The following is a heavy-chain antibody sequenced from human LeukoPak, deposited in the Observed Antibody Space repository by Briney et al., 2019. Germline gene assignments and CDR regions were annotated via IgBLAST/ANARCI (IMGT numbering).Heavy chain of an antibody. V-gene: IGHV1-2*02. CDR1: GYTFTGYY. J-gene: IGHJ4*02. CDR3: ASFYAPDRGIESQNLVTVY. CDR2: INPNSGGT. D-gene: IGHD2/OR15-2a*01. Sequence: GASVKVSCKASGYTFTGYYMHWVRQAPGQGLEWMGWINPNSGGTEYAQKFQGRVTLTRDTSISTAYMELSRLRSDDTAVYYCASFYAPDRGIESQNLVTVYWSQGTLVSVSS.